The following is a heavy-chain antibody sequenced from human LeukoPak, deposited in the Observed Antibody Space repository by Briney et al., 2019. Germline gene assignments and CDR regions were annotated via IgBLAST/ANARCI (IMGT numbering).Heavy chain of an antibody. J-gene: IGHJ4*02. CDR3: ARDRSYYGSGDPFDY. CDR1: GLTFSSYS. CDR2: ISSSSSTI. D-gene: IGHD3-10*01. Sequence: GGSLRLSCAASGLTFSSYSMNWVRQAPGKGLEWVSYISSSSSTIYYADSVKGRFTISRDNAKNSLYLQMNSLRAEDTAVYYCARDRSYYGSGDPFDYWGQGTLVTVSS. V-gene: IGHV3-48*01.